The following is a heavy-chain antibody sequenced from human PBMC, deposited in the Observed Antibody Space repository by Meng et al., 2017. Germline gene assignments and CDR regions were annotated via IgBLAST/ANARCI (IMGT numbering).Heavy chain of an antibody. CDR2: IIPIFGTA. D-gene: IGHD2-15*01. V-gene: IGHV1-69*13. Sequence: SVKVSCKASGGTFSSYAISWVRQAPGQGLEWMGGIIPIFGTANYAQKFQGRVTITADESTSTAYMELSSLRSEDTAVYYCARDLYNDCSGGSCYSDGMDVCGQAITVTVSS. J-gene: IGHJ6*02. CDR1: GGTFSSYA. CDR3: ARDLYNDCSGGSCYSDGMDV.